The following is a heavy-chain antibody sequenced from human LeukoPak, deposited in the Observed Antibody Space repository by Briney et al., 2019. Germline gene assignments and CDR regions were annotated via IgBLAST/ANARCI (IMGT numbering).Heavy chain of an antibody. Sequence: GASVKVSCKASRGTFSNYAISWVRQAPGQGLEWMGGIIPIFGTANFAQKFQGRVTITADESTSTAYMELSSLRSEDTAVYYCAREGVGAAYFDYWGQGTLVTVSS. CDR1: RGTFSNYA. V-gene: IGHV1-69*13. J-gene: IGHJ4*02. CDR2: IIPIFGTA. CDR3: AREGVGAAYFDY. D-gene: IGHD2-15*01.